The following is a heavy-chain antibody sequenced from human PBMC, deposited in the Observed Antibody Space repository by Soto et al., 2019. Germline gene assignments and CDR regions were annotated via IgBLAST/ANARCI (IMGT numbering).Heavy chain of an antibody. Sequence: GGSLRLSCAASGFTFSSYSMNWVRQAPGKGLEWVSSISSSSSYIYYADSVKGRFTISRDNAKNSLYLQMNSLRAEDTAVYYCARDRAVAGTFFAFDIWGQGTMVTVSS. V-gene: IGHV3-21*01. CDR2: ISSSSSYI. CDR1: GFTFSSYS. J-gene: IGHJ3*02. CDR3: ARDRAVAGTFFAFDI. D-gene: IGHD6-19*01.